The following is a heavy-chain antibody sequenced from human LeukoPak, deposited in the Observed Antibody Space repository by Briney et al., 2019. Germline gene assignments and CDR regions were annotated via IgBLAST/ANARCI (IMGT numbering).Heavy chain of an antibody. CDR1: GFTFSGSA. D-gene: IGHD2-21*01. CDR3: TIRGGDYYYYYMDV. Sequence: GKSLKLSCAASGFTFSGSAMHWVRQASGKGLEWVGRIRSKANSYATAYAASVKGRFTISRDDSKNTAYLQMNSLKTEDTAVYYCTIRGGDYYYYYMDVWGKGTTVTVSS. V-gene: IGHV3-73*01. CDR2: IRSKANSYAT. J-gene: IGHJ6*03.